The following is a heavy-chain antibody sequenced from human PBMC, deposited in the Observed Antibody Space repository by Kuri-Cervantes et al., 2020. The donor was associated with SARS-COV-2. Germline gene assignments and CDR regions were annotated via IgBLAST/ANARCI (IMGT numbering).Heavy chain of an antibody. Sequence: GGSLRLSCTASGFDFKNYALNWVRQAPGRGLEWVSIIDDSGVNTYYADSVKGRFTISRDNSKNTLYLQMNNLRADDTAVYYCARSQGEWDLLVPIAYWGRGTLVTVSS. D-gene: IGHD1-26*01. CDR1: GFDFKNYA. V-gene: IGHV3-23*01. J-gene: IGHJ4*02. CDR2: IDDSGVNT. CDR3: ARSQGEWDLLVPIAY.